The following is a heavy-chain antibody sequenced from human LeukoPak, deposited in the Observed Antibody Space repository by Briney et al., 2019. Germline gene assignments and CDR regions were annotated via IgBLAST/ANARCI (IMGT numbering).Heavy chain of an antibody. CDR1: GGSISSSSYY. CDR2: IYYSGST. D-gene: IGHD2-8*01. J-gene: IGHJ6*04. Sequence: PSETLSLTCTVSGGSISSSSYYWGWIRQPPGKGLEWIGSIYYSGSTYYNPSLKSRVTISVDTSKNQFSLNLSSVTAADTAVYYCAGVPGIVLVVDVWGKGTTVTVSS. CDR3: AGVPGIVLVVDV. V-gene: IGHV4-39*07.